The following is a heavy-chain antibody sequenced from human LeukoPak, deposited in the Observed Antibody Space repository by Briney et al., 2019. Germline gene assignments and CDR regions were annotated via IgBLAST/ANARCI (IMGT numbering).Heavy chain of an antibody. CDR3: AKHVGGYDYYFMDV. J-gene: IGHJ6*03. Sequence: GGSLRLSCAASGFTFSSYAMSWVRQAPGKGLEWVSAISGCGGSTYYADSVKGRFTISRDNSKNTLYLQMNSLRAEDTAVYYCAKHVGGYDYYFMDVWGKGTTVTVSS. D-gene: IGHD3-10*02. CDR2: ISGCGGST. CDR1: GFTFSSYA. V-gene: IGHV3-23*01.